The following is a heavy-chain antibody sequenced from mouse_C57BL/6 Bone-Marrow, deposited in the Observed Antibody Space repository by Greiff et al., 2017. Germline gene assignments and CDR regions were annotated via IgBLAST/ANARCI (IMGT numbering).Heavy chain of an antibody. CDR3: ASAGYYGGCVWFEY. J-gene: IGHJ3*01. Sequence: EVQLQQSGAELVMPGASVKLSCKASGYTITSYCMHWVKQRPGQGLEWIGWIDPSNGYTKYAPKFQGKATLTADKSSSTAYMQLSSLTSEDTGVYYGASAGYYGGCVWFEYWGKGTTVTGSA. CDR1: GYTITSYC. D-gene: IGHD1-1*01. CDR2: IDPSNGYT. V-gene: IGHV14-4*02.